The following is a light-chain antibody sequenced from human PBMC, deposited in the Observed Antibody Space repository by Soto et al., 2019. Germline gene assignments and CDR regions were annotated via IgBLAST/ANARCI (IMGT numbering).Light chain of an antibody. CDR2: DAS. CDR3: QQSNSYSRT. J-gene: IGKJ1*01. Sequence: DIQMTQSPSTLSASVGDRVTITCRASQSISSWLAWYQQKPGKAPKLLIYDASSLESGVPSRFSGSGSGTEFTLTISSLQPDDFATSYCQQSNSYSRTFGKGTKVDIK. V-gene: IGKV1-5*01. CDR1: QSISSW.